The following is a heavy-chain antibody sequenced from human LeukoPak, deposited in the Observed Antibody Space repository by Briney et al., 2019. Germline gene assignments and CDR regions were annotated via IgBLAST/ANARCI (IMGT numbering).Heavy chain of an antibody. CDR2: INPNSGGT. V-gene: IGHV1-2*02. CDR3: ARGEYGSGSYHQLEY. Sequence: ASVKVSCKASGYTFTGYYMHWVRQAPGQGLEWMGWINPNSGGTNYAQKFQGRVTMTRDTSISTAYMELSRLRSDDTAVYYCARGEYGSGSYHQLEYWGQGTLVTVSS. D-gene: IGHD3-10*01. J-gene: IGHJ4*02. CDR1: GYTFTGYY.